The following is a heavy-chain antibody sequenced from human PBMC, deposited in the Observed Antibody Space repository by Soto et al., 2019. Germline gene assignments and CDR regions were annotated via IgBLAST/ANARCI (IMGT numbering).Heavy chain of an antibody. D-gene: IGHD2-8*01. V-gene: IGHV1-18*01. CDR1: GYTFSRYG. CDR2: ISGYNGDT. J-gene: IGHJ6*02. CDR3: AKNGQPPYYYYGMDV. Sequence: QGQLVQSGPEAKKPGASVKVSCEASGYTFSRYGISWVRQAPGQGLEWMGWISGYNGDTKYAQKVQGRVTMTIDTSTYTAYMELRSLTSHDTAIYYCAKNGQPPYYYYGMDVWGQGTTVTVSS.